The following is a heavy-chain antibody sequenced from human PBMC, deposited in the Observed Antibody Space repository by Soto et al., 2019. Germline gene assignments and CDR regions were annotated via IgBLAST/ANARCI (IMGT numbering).Heavy chain of an antibody. CDR3: ARALCSGGSCYGYYVDY. CDR2: INPSGGST. D-gene: IGHD2-15*01. J-gene: IGHJ4*02. Sequence: ASVKVSCKASGYTFTSYYMHWVRQAPGQGLEWMGIINPSGGSTSYAQKFQGRVTVTRDTSTSTVYMELSSLRSEDTAVYYCARALCSGGSCYGYYVDYWGQGTLVTV. V-gene: IGHV1-46*01. CDR1: GYTFTSYY.